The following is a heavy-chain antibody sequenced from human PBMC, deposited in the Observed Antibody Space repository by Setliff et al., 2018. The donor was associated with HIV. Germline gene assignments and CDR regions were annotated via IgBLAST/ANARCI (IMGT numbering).Heavy chain of an antibody. D-gene: IGHD7-27*01. J-gene: IGHJ3*02. CDR1: GNSFHSYA. Sequence: GASVKVSCKASGNSFHSYAFSWVRQAPGQGLEWMGGIIPIFGTANYAQKFQGRVTITADESTSTAYMELSSLRSEDTAVYYCALSPPGAFDIWGQGTMVTVSS. CDR2: IIPIFGTA. CDR3: ALSPPGAFDI. V-gene: IGHV1-69*13.